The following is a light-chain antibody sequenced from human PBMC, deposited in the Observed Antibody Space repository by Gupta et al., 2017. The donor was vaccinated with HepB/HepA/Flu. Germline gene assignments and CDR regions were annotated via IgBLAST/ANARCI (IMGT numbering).Light chain of an antibody. V-gene: IGLV2-14*01. CDR1: TSDVGGYNY. CDR2: DVS. Sequence: QSALTQPASVSGSPGQSITISCTGTTSDVGGYNYVSWYQQHPGKAPKFMIYDVSNRPSGVSNRFSASTSGNTASLTISGLQAEDEADYYCSSYTTNSTNVFGTGTKVTVL. J-gene: IGLJ1*01. CDR3: SSYTTNSTNV.